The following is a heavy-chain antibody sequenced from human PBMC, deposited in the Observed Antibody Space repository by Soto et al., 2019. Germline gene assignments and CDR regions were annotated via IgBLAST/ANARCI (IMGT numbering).Heavy chain of an antibody. CDR1: GFSFRNYG. Sequence: EVHLMESGGCLVQPGRSLRLSCAASGFSFRNYGMHWVRRVPGKGLEWVSGISWHSGTIGYADSVRGRFTISRDNAKNSLYLQMNSLRPEDTALYYCVKEKLYSNYEYYFDSWGQGTLVTVSS. J-gene: IGHJ4*02. CDR2: ISWHSGTI. V-gene: IGHV3-9*01. CDR3: VKEKLYSNYEYYFDS. D-gene: IGHD4-4*01.